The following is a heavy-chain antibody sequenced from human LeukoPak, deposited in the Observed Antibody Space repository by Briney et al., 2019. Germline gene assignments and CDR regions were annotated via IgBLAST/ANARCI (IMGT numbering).Heavy chain of an antibody. CDR1: GGSFSGYY. CDR2: INHSGST. CDR3: ARGTPYYYYGMDV. Sequence: SETLSFTCAVYGGSFSGYYWSWIRQPPGKGLEWIGEINHSGSTNYNPSLKSRVTISVDTSKNQFSLKLSSVTAADTAVYYCARGTPYYYYGMDVWGQGTTVTVSS. V-gene: IGHV4-34*01. J-gene: IGHJ6*02.